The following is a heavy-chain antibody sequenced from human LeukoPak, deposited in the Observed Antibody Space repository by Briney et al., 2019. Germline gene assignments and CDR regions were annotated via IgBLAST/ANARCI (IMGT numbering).Heavy chain of an antibody. CDR3: ARTYQGTITVINYFNY. CDR2: IYPDDSRT. J-gene: IGHJ4*02. D-gene: IGHD1-14*01. Sequence: GESLKISCKGSGYRFTKSWIGWVRQMPGKGLEWLGIIYPDDSRTRYSPSFQGQVTMPVDKSISTAYLQWSSLKASDTAMYYCARTYQGTITVINYFNYWGQGTLVTVSS. CDR1: GYRFTKSW. V-gene: IGHV5-51*01.